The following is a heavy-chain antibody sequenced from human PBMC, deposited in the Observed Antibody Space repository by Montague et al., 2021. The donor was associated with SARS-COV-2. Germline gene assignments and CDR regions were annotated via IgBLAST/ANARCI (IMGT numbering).Heavy chain of an antibody. D-gene: IGHD3-10*01. V-gene: IGHV4-59*01. J-gene: IGHJ4*02. CDR3: ARAQNTCFIANVGAYFED. CDR1: GGSISSYY. Sequence: SETLSLTCEVSGGSISSYYWSWIRQSPGKGLEWIGYVHYTGSTKYNPSLKTRVTLSLDTPKNRFSLKLSSVTAADTAVYYCARAQNTCFIANVGAYFEDWGLGALVTVSS. CDR2: VHYTGST.